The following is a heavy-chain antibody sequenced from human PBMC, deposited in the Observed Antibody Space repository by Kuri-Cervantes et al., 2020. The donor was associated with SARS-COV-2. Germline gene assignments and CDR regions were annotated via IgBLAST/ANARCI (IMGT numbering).Heavy chain of an antibody. Sequence: GESLKISCAASGFTFSNSDMNWVRQAQGRGLEWVSGVSWNGSRTHYADSVEGRFIISRDNSRNFLYQQMNSLRPEDMAVYYCVRHKAAAGIVAPDWGQGTLVTVSS. D-gene: IGHD6-13*01. J-gene: IGHJ4*02. V-gene: IGHV3-19*01. CDR1: GFTFSNSD. CDR2: VSWNGSRT. CDR3: VRHKAAAGIVAPD.